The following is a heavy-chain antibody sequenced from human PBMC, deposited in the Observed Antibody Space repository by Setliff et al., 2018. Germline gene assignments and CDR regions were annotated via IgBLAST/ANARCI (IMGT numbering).Heavy chain of an antibody. Sequence: GGSLRLSCGASGFTFSTHAMHWVRQAPGKGLEWVAMIWSDGINKFYGGPVKGRFIVSRDNSKNTVFLQMNDLRVEDTAVYYCAREGTTGYFFYYLDVWGKGTTVTVSS. V-gene: IGHV3-33*01. CDR1: GFTFSTHA. CDR2: IWSDGINK. CDR3: AREGTTGYFFYYLDV. J-gene: IGHJ6*03. D-gene: IGHD1-1*01.